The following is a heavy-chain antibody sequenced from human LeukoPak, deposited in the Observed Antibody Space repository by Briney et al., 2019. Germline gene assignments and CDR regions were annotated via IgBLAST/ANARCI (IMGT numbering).Heavy chain of an antibody. CDR1: VLTLRSSL. J-gene: IGHJ5*02. CDR3: AKEVVVATNWFDG. CDR2: ISGSGGST. V-gene: IGHV3-23*01. Sequence: GGSLRLSCAASVLTLRSSLMSGVRQAACKGLEGVSRISGSGGSTYFADSVKGRFTISRDNSKNTLYLQMNSLRGEDTAIYYCAKEVVVATNWFDGWGQGTPVSVSS. D-gene: IGHD2-15*01.